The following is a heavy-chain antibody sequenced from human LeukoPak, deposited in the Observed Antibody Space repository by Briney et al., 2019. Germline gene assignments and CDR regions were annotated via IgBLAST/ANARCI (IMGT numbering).Heavy chain of an antibody. Sequence: GGSLRLSCAASGFTFSSYAMSWVRQAPGKGLEWVSLISGGGGSTYYADSVKGRFTISRDNSKNTLFLQMNSLRAEDTAVYYCAKGTYSGSRPALDYWGRGTLVTVSS. CDR2: ISGGGGST. CDR1: GFTFSSYA. V-gene: IGHV3-23*01. CDR3: AKGTYSGSRPALDY. J-gene: IGHJ4*02. D-gene: IGHD1-26*01.